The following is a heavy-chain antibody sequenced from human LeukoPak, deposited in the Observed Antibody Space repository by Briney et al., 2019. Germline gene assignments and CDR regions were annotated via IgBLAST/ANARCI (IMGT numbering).Heavy chain of an antibody. CDR3: AKEGRTTVTYDFDY. CDR2: ISGSGAST. Sequence: PGGSLRLSCAASGFTFSSYAMSWVRQAPGKGLEWVSAISGSGASTYYAASVKGRFTISRDNSDNTLYLQMNSLRAEDTAVYYCAKEGRTTVTYDFDYWGQGTLVTVSS. J-gene: IGHJ4*02. V-gene: IGHV3-23*01. D-gene: IGHD4-17*01. CDR1: GFTFSSYA.